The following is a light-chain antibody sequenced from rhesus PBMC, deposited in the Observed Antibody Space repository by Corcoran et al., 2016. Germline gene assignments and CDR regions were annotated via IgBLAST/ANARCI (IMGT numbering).Light chain of an antibody. CDR2: DVD. V-gene: IGLV2-32*02. CDR1: SSDIGSSKY. CDR3: SAYAGRNTFI. J-gene: IGLJ1*01. Sequence: QAALTQPRSLSGSPGQSVTISCTGTSSDIGSSKYVSWYQKHPGTGPKLLIYDVDQRPSGVSPRFSGSKSDNTASLTISGLQVADEADYYCSAYAGRNTFIFGTGARLTVL.